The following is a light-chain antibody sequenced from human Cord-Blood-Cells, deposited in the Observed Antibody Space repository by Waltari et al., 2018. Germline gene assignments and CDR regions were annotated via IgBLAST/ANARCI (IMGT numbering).Light chain of an antibody. J-gene: IGKJ1*01. CDR3: QQYYSAPRT. CDR2: WAS. Sequence: DIVMTQSPDSLAVSLGERATIHCKSSQSVLYSSNNKNYLALNQQKPGQPPKLLIYWASSREAGVLDRFSGSTYWTGFNFTVCSLQAEYVGIQYWQQYYSAPRTFGREIKVEIE. V-gene: IGKV4-1*01. CDR1: QSVLYSSNNKNY.